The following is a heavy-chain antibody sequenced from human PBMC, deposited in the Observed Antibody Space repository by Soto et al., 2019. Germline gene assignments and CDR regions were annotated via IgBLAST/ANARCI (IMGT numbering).Heavy chain of an antibody. V-gene: IGHV4-30-4*01. CDR3: DRTTSSTTQPIPRKYYYGMDV. J-gene: IGHJ6*02. Sequence: PSETLSLTCTVSGGSISSGDYYWSWIRQPPGKGLEWIGYIYYSGSTYYNPSLKSRVTISVDTSKNQFSLKLSSVTAADTAVYYCDRTTSSTTQPIPRKYYYGMDVSGQGTTVTVSS. CDR2: IYYSGST. D-gene: IGHD2-2*01. CDR1: GGSISSGDYY.